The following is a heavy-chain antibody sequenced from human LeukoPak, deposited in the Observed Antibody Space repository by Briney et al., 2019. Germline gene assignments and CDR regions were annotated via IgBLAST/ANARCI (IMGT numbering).Heavy chain of an antibody. J-gene: IGHJ4*02. D-gene: IGHD3-10*01. CDR1: GFAFSSYG. CDR2: ISRSSSPI. CDR3: ARAYYYGSGTYHYLFDS. V-gene: IGHV3-48*02. Sequence: GGSLRLSCAASGFAFSSYGMHWVRQAPGKGLEWVSFISRSSSPIYYADSVKGRFTISRDNAKNSLYLQMNSLRDEDTAVYYCARAYYYGSGTYHYLFDSWGQGTLVTVSS.